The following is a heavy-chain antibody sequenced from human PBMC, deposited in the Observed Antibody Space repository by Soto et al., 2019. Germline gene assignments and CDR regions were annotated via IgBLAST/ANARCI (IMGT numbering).Heavy chain of an antibody. CDR1: GFTFSSYA. Sequence: HPGGSLRLSCAASGFTFSSYAMHWVRQAPGKGLEWVAVISYDGSNKYYADSVKGRFTISRDNSKNTLYLQMNSLRAEDTAVYYCARDGPYSYGPDAFDIWGQGTMVTVSS. CDR3: ARDGPYSYGPDAFDI. D-gene: IGHD5-18*01. CDR2: ISYDGSNK. V-gene: IGHV3-30-3*01. J-gene: IGHJ3*02.